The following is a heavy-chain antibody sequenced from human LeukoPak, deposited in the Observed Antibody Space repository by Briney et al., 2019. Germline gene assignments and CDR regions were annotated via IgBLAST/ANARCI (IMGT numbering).Heavy chain of an antibody. Sequence: ASVRVSCTASGGTFSSYAISWVRQAPGQGLEWMGRIIAIFGIAKYAQKFQGRVTITADKSTSTAYMELSSLRSEDTAVYYCARDRGSSSGWYDLPLNYYYYYGMDVWGQGTTVTVYS. CDR2: IIAIFGIA. CDR1: GGTFSSYA. V-gene: IGHV1-69*04. D-gene: IGHD6-19*01. J-gene: IGHJ6*02. CDR3: ARDRGSSSGWYDLPLNYYYYYGMDV.